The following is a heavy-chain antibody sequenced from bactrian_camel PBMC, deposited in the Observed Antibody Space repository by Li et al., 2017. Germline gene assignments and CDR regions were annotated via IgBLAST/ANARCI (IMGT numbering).Heavy chain of an antibody. V-gene: IGHV3S54*01. CDR3: ALDIAAYGAWARMESYVY. D-gene: IGHD6*01. J-gene: IGHJ4*01. Sequence: HVQLEESGGGSVQPGGSLRLSCGASGHTYSSNCMGWFRQAPGKEREGVAFVYFGGSRTYYADSVKGRFTISLDNTKNTLYLQMNSLKPEDTAVYSCALDIAAYGAWARMESYVYWGRGDPGHRL. CDR2: VYFGGSRT. CDR1: GHTYSSNC.